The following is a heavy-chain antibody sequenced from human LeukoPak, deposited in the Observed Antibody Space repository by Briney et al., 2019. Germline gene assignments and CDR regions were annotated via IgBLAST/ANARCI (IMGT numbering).Heavy chain of an antibody. J-gene: IGHJ4*02. Sequence: GGPLRLSCAASGFTFSSYSMNWVRQAPGKGLEWVSYISSSSSTIYYADSVKGRFTISRDNAKNSLYLQMNSLRDEDTAVYYCARTASTVRYFDWLLQYYFDYWGQGTLVTVSS. CDR2: ISSSSSTI. CDR3: ARTASTVRYFDWLLQYYFDY. D-gene: IGHD3-9*01. CDR1: GFTFSSYS. V-gene: IGHV3-48*02.